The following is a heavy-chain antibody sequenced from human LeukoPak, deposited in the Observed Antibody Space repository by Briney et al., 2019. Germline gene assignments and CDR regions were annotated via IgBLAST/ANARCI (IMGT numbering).Heavy chain of an antibody. J-gene: IGHJ4*02. D-gene: IGHD1-26*01. V-gene: IGHV3-21*01. CDR3: ASIYSGSYHRIDY. CDR1: GFTFSSSS. CDR2: ISSSSSYI. Sequence: GGSLRLSCAASGFTFSSSSMNWVRQAPGKGLEWVSSISSSSSYIYYADSVKGRFTISRDNAKNSLYLQMNSLRAEDTAVYYCASIYSGSYHRIDYWGQGTLVTVSS.